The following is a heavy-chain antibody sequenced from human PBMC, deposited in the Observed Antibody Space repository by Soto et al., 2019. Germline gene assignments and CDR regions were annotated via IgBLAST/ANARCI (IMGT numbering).Heavy chain of an antibody. CDR2: ISSTTNYI. Sequence: PGGSLRLSCAASGSTFTRYSMNWVRQAPGKGLEWVSSISSTTNYIYYGDSMKGRFTISRDNAKNSLYLEMNSLRAEDTAVYYCARESEDLTSNLDYWGQGTLVTVSS. J-gene: IGHJ4*02. V-gene: IGHV3-21*06. CDR3: ARESEDLTSNLDY. CDR1: GSTFTRYS.